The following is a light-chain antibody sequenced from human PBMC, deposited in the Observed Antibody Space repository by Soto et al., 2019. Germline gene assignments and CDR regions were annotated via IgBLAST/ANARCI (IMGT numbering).Light chain of an antibody. CDR1: QDINSD. Sequence: DIQLTQSPSFLSASVGDRVTITCRASQDINSDLAWYQQKPGKAPKLLIYAASTVQSAVPSRFSGGGSGTEFPLTISSLQPEDFATYYCQQLSTYPRTFGQGTRVEF. J-gene: IGKJ1*01. CDR3: QQLSTYPRT. CDR2: AAS. V-gene: IGKV1-9*01.